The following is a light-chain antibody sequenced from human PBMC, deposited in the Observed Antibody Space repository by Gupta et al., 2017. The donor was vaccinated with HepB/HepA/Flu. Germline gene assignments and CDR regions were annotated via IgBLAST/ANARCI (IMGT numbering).Light chain of an antibody. V-gene: IGKV1-6*01. CDR1: QGIRND. CDR3: RQEDTYPPT. Sequence: IQMTQSPSSLSASIGDRVAITCRASQGIRNDVSWYQQKPGKAPKLLIFAASSLQSGVPSRFSGSRSGTAFTLTIISLLPPDFATSYCRQEDTYPPTFGQGTKLEVK. CDR2: AAS. J-gene: IGKJ1*01.